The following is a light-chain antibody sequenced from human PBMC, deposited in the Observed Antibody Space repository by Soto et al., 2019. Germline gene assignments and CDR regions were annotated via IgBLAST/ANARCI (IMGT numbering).Light chain of an antibody. Sequence: DIPMTQSPSTLSASVGDRVTITCRASQSISTWLAWYQQKPGKARKLLIYKGSSLEGGVPARFSGSGSGTEFNMPVSSLQADDVATYYCQKYKSYTLTCGGGTPVEIK. CDR2: KGS. V-gene: IGKV1-5*03. CDR3: QKYKSYTLT. J-gene: IGKJ4*01. CDR1: QSISTW.